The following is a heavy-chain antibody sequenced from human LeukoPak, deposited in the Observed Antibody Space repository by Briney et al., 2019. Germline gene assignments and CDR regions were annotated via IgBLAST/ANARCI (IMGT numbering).Heavy chain of an antibody. Sequence: GGSLRLSCAASGFTFSSYGMSWVRQAPGKGLEWVSAISGSGGSTYYADSVKGRFTISRDNSKNTLYLQMNTLRAEDTAVYFCAREEHYRRYFALWGRGTLVTVSS. V-gene: IGHV3-23*01. J-gene: IGHJ2*01. D-gene: IGHD3-16*02. CDR2: ISGSGGST. CDR1: GFTFSSYG. CDR3: AREEHYRRYFAL.